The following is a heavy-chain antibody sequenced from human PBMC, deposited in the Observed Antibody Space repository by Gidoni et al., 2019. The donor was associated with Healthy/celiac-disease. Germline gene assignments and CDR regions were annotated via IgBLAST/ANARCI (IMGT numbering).Heavy chain of an antibody. D-gene: IGHD6-6*01. CDR2: IYTSGST. J-gene: IGHJ4*02. CDR3: ARDKQLAFDY. V-gene: IGHV4-61*02. Sequence: GLEWIGRIYTSGSTNYNTSLKSRVTISVDTSKNQFSLKLSSVTAADTAVYYCARDKQLAFDYWGQGTLVTVSS.